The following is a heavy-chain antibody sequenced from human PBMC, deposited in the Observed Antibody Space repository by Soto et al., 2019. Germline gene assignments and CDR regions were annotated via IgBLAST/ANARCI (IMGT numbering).Heavy chain of an antibody. D-gene: IGHD3-22*01. CDR1: GVTVSSYA. CDR3: AKYVRDNSGYDYFDY. V-gene: IGHV3-23*01. Sequence: HGGSPRLCCAACGVTVSSYAMSWVRQDPGKGLEWVSGISDSGGSTYYADSVKGRFTISRDNSKNTLYLQMNSLRAEDTAIYYCAKYVRDNSGYDYFDYWGQGTLVTVSS. J-gene: IGHJ4*02. CDR2: ISDSGGST.